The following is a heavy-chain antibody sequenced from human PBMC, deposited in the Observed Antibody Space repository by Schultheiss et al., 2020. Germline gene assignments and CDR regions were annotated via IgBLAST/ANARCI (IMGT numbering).Heavy chain of an antibody. CDR3: ARVDDILTGPRYGMDV. Sequence: SETLSLTCAVSGGSISSSNWWSWVRQPPGKGLEWIGEIYHSGRTNYNPSLKSRVTISVDTSKNQFSLKLSSVTAADTAVYYCARVDDILTGPRYGMDVWGQGTTVTVSS. CDR2: IYHSGRT. D-gene: IGHD3-9*01. V-gene: IGHV4-4*02. J-gene: IGHJ6*02. CDR1: GGSISSSNW.